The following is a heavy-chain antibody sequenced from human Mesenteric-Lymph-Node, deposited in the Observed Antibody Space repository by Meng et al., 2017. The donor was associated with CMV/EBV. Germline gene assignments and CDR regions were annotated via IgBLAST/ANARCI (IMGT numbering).Heavy chain of an antibody. J-gene: IGHJ4*02. D-gene: IGHD3-22*01. CDR2: INHSGST. V-gene: IGHV4-34*01. CDR1: GGSFSGYY. Sequence: LSCAVYGGSFSGYYWSWIRQPPGKGLEWIGEINHSGSTNYNPSLKSRVTISVDTSKNQFSLKLSSVTAADTAVYYCASLYYYDSSGYYWGQGTLVTVSS. CDR3: ASLYYYDSSGYY.